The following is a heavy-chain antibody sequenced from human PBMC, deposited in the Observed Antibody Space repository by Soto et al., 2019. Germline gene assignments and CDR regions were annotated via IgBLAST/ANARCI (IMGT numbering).Heavy chain of an antibody. V-gene: IGHV1-69*01. J-gene: IGHJ6*02. CDR3: AREPFEYSSSSNYYYYGMDV. CDR2: IIPIFGTA. CDR1: GGTFSSYA. Sequence: QVQLVQSGAEVKKPGSSVKVSCKASGGTFSSYAISWVRQAPGQGLEWMGGIIPIFGTANYAQKFQGRVTITADESTSTAYMELSSLRSEDTAVYYCAREPFEYSSSSNYYYYGMDVWGQGTTVTVSS. D-gene: IGHD6-6*01.